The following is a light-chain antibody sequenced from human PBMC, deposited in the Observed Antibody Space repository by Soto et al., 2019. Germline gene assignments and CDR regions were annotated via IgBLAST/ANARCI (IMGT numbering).Light chain of an antibody. Sequence: QSVLTQPPSASGSPGHSVTISCTGTSSDVGGYNYVSWYQQHPGKAPKLMIYEVSKRPSGVPDRFSGSKSGNTASLTVSGLQAEDEADYYCSSYAGSNNPSYVFGTGNKVTVL. CDR3: SSYAGSNNPSYV. V-gene: IGLV2-8*01. CDR2: EVS. CDR1: SSDVGGYNY. J-gene: IGLJ1*01.